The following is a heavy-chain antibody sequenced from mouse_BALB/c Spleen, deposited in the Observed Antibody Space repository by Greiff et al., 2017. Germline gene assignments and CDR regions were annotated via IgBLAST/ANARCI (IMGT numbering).Heavy chain of an antibody. V-gene: IGHV1-39*01. CDR3: AREGDGYYRFAY. Sequence: EVQRVESGPELEKPGASVKISCKASGYSFTGYNMNWVKQSNGKSLEWIGNIDPYYGGTSYNQKFKGKATLTVDKSSSTAYMQLKSLTSEDSAVYYCAREGDGYYRFAYWGQGTLVTVSA. CDR1: GYSFTGYN. CDR2: IDPYYGGT. J-gene: IGHJ3*01. D-gene: IGHD2-3*01.